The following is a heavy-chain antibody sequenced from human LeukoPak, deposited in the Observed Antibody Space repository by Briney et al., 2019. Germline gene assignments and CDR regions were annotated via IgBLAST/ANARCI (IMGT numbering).Heavy chain of an antibody. CDR3: ARDLAYSRLDY. CDR1: GFTFNSYW. Sequence: GGSLRLSCAASGFTFNSYWMNWVRQAPGKGLEWVANIKRDGSEKYYVDSVKGRFTISRDNAKNSLDLQMDSLRVEDTAFYYCARDLAYSRLDYWGQGMLVTVSS. CDR2: IKRDGSEK. D-gene: IGHD5-18*01. V-gene: IGHV3-7*01. J-gene: IGHJ4*02.